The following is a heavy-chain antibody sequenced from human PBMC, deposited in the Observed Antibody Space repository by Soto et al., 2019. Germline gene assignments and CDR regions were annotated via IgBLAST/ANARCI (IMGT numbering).Heavy chain of an antibody. J-gene: IGHJ6*01. D-gene: IGHD5-12*01. CDR1: GGSFSGYY. Sequence: PSETLSLTCAVYGGSFSGYYWSWIRQPPGKGLEWIGEINHSGSTNYNPSLKSRVTISVDTSKNQFSLKLSSVTAADTAVYYCARSFFYSCYVSRYYYYGMYVWGQRTTVTVSS. CDR3: ARSFFYSCYVSRYYYYGMYV. V-gene: IGHV4-34*01. CDR2: INHSGST.